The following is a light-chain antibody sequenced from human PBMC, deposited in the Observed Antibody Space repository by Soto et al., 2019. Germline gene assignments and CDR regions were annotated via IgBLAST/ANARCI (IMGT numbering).Light chain of an antibody. CDR3: QQSYSAPRT. Sequence: DVQMTQSPSTLSASVGDRVTITCRASQSISTWLAWYQQKPRKAPKLLIFAASRLQSGVPSRFSGSGSGTDVTFTISSLQPEDFATYYCQQSYSAPRTFGQGTKVDIK. CDR1: QSISTW. CDR2: AAS. J-gene: IGKJ1*01. V-gene: IGKV1-39*01.